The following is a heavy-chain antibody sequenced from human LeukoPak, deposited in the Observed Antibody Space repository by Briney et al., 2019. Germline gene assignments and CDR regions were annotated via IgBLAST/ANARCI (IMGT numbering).Heavy chain of an antibody. D-gene: IGHD3-16*02. CDR1: GFTFSRYA. Sequence: GGSLTLSCAASGFTFSRYAMSWVRQAPGKGLEWVSAISGSGENTNYADSVKGRFTMPRDNSRNMLYLQMNSLRDEDKAKYYCAKTVSGSYSYQGGDYWGQGTLVTVSS. J-gene: IGHJ4*02. CDR3: AKTVSGSYSYQGGDY. CDR2: ISGSGENT. V-gene: IGHV3-23*01.